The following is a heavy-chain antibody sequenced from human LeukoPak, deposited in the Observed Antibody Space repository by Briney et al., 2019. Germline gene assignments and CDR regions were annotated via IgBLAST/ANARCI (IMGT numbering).Heavy chain of an antibody. CDR2: ISGSGGST. D-gene: IGHD3-10*01. Sequence: GGSLRLSCAASGFTFSHYAMSWVRQAPGRGLEWVSSISGSGGSTYYTDSLKGRFTISRDNPKATLYLQVNSLRAEDTAVYYCAKEGVSTVQGSSSLYYFDYWGQGTLVTVSS. CDR3: AKEGVSTVQGSSSLYYFDY. V-gene: IGHV3-23*01. J-gene: IGHJ4*02. CDR1: GFTFSHYA.